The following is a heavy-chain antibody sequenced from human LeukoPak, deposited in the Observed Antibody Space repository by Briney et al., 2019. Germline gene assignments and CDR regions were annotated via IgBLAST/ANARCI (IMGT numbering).Heavy chain of an antibody. CDR2: IIGSGGST. D-gene: IGHD5-18*01. V-gene: IGHV3-23*01. CDR1: GFMFRSYA. J-gene: IGHJ4*02. CDR3: AKDYQWIQLWLLPDY. Sequence: GGSLRLSCAASGFMFRSYAVSWVRQAPGKGLEWVSTIIGSGGSTYYADSVKGRFTISRDISKNTLYLQLNSMRAEDTALYYCAKDYQWIQLWLLPDYWGQGTLVTVSS.